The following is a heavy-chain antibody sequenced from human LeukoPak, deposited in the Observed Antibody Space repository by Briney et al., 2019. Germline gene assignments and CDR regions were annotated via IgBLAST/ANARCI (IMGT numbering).Heavy chain of an antibody. CDR1: GFTVSSNY. CDR2: IYSGGST. D-gene: IGHD6-19*01. Sequence: GGSLRLSCAASGFTVSSNYMSWVRQAPGKGLVWVSVIYSGGSTYYADSAKGRFTISRDNSKNTLYLQMNRLRAEDTAVYYCARVPRSSGWTYFDYWGQGTLVTVSS. J-gene: IGHJ4*02. V-gene: IGHV3-66*01. CDR3: ARVPRSSGWTYFDY.